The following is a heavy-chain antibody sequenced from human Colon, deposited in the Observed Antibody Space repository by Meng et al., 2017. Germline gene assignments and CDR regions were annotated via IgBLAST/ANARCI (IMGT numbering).Heavy chain of an antibody. CDR1: GFSLNTDGVA. J-gene: IGHJ5*01. CDR3: AHGVVASATLWARFDS. Sequence: QITLKEFGPTLVKPTQTLTLTCSFSGFSLNTDGVAVGWIRQTPGKASEYLALNYWDDDARYSLSLKNTLRITQYAAQNQVVLTMTNMESVATATYFCAHGVVASATLWARFDSWGQGTLVTVSS. V-gene: IGHV2-5*02. D-gene: IGHD2-15*01. CDR2: NYWDDDA.